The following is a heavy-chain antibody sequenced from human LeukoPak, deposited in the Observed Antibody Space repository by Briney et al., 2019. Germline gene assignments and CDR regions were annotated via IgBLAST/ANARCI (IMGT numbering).Heavy chain of an antibody. Sequence: GESLKISCQGSGYIFTSYWIGWVRQLPGKGLEGMGIIYPGESDTKYSPSFQGQVTISADKYIRNPYLQSNTLKASDTAMYYCARGRGGSYYTIDYWGQGTLVTVSS. J-gene: IGHJ4*02. CDR3: ARGRGGSYYTIDY. D-gene: IGHD1-26*01. CDR1: GYIFTSYW. CDR2: IYPGESDT. V-gene: IGHV5-51*01.